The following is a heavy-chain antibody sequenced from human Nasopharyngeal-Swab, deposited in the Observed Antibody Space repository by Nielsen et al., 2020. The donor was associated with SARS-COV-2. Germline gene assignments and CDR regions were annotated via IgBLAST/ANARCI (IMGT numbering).Heavy chain of an antibody. J-gene: IGHJ6*02. CDR1: GYTFTSYA. V-gene: IGHV7-4-1*02. D-gene: IGHD3-9*01. Sequence: ASVKVSCKASGYTFTSYAMKWVRQAPGQGLEWMGWINTNTGNPTYAQGFTGRFVFSLDTSVSTAYLQISSLKAEDTAVYYCARAMNDYDILTGYYPADYYYYGMDVWGQGTTVTVSS. CDR2: INTNTGNP. CDR3: ARAMNDYDILTGYYPADYYYYGMDV.